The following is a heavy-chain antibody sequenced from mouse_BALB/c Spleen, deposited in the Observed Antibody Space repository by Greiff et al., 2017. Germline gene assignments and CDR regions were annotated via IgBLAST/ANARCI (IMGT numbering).Heavy chain of an antibody. CDR2: IYPGDGDT. CDR1: GYAFSSSW. V-gene: IGHV1-82*01. J-gene: IGHJ4*01. Sequence: VQLQQSGPELVKPGASVKISCKASGYAFSSSWMNWVKQRPGQGLEWIGRIYPGDGDTNYNGKFKGKATLTADKSSSTAYMQLSSLTSVDSAVYFCARGEGMDYWGQGTSVTVSS. CDR3: ARGEGMDY.